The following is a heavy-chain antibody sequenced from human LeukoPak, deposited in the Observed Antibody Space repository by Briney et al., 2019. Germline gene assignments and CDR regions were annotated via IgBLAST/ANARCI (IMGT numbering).Heavy chain of an antibody. D-gene: IGHD2/OR15-2a*01. V-gene: IGHV3-9*01. CDR1: GFTFDDYA. J-gene: IGHJ4*02. CDR2: ISWNGDNI. CDR3: AKGIGPLTMGFDH. Sequence: GETLTLTCAASGFTFDDYAMHWVRQPPGKGLEWVLGISWNGDNIGYGDSVKGRFTISRNNAKNSLSLEMNSLRAEDTALYYCAKGIGPLTMGFDHWGQGTLVTVSS.